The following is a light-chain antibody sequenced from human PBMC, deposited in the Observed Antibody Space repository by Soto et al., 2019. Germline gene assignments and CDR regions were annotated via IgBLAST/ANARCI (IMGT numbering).Light chain of an antibody. CDR2: DVS. Sequence: QSALTQPASVSGSPGQSITISCTGTSSDVGGYTYVSWYQQHPGKIPKLMIYDVSHRPSGVSNRFSGSKSGNTASLTISGLLAEDEADYYCTSFTTTSTVLFGGGTKLIVL. CDR3: TSFTTTSTVL. CDR1: SSDVGGYTY. J-gene: IGLJ2*01. V-gene: IGLV2-14*03.